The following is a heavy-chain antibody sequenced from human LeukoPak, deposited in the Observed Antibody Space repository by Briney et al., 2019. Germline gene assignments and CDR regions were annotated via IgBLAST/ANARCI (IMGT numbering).Heavy chain of an antibody. CDR2: ISYDGSNK. Sequence: GRSLRLSCAASGFTFSSYGMHWVRQAPGKGLEWVAVISYDGSNKYYADSVKGRFTISRDNSKNTLYLQMNSLRAEDTAVYYCAKDLLAYCGGDCYSFDYCGQGTLVTVSS. D-gene: IGHD2-21*02. CDR1: GFTFSSYG. J-gene: IGHJ4*02. V-gene: IGHV3-30*18. CDR3: AKDLLAYCGGDCYSFDY.